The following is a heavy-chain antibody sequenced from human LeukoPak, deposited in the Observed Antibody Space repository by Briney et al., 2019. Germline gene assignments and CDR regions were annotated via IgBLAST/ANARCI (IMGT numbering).Heavy chain of an antibody. CDR3: ARSITGDDAFDI. Sequence: PSETLSLTCTVSGGSISSYYWSWIRQPPGKGLEWIGYIYYSGSTNYNPSLKSRVTISVGTSKNQFSLKLSSVTAADTAVYYCARSITGDDAFDIWGQGTMVTVSS. V-gene: IGHV4-59*01. CDR1: GGSISSYY. CDR2: IYYSGST. D-gene: IGHD7-27*01. J-gene: IGHJ3*02.